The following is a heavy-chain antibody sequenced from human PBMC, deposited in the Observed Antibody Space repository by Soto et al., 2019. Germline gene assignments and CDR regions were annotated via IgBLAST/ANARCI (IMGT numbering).Heavy chain of an antibody. CDR2: ISSSSSYI. Sequence: GGSLRLSCAASGFTFSSYSMNWVRQAPGKGLKWVSSISSSSSYIYYADSVKGRFTISRDNAKNSLYLQMNSLRAEDTAVYYCARDLGPLNWFDPWGQGTLVTVSS. CDR3: ARDLGPLNWFDP. CDR1: GFTFSSYS. J-gene: IGHJ5*02. V-gene: IGHV3-21*01.